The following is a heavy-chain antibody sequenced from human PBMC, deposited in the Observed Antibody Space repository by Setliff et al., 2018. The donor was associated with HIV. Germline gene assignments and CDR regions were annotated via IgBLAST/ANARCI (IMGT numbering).Heavy chain of an antibody. J-gene: IGHJ3*01. Sequence: HPGGSLRLSCVASGFIFNNYAMHWVRQAPGKGLEWVSVISYDGNVKYYADSVKGRFTISRDNSKNTLYLQVSRLRAEDTAVYYCARESTYYYDSSGPHDALDVWGLGTKVTVSS. CDR2: ISYDGNVK. V-gene: IGHV3-30*04. D-gene: IGHD3-22*01. CDR1: GFIFNNYA. CDR3: ARESTYYYDSSGPHDALDV.